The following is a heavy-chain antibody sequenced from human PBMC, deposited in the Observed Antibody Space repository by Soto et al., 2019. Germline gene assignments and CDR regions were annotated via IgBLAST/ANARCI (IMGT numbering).Heavy chain of an antibody. Sequence: ASVKVSCKASGGTFSSYAISWVRQAPGQGLEWMGGIIPIFGTANYAQKFQGRVTITADESTSTAYMELSSLRSEGTAVYYCARDSYYDSSGYYGPLSCDYWGQGTLVTVSS. CDR2: IIPIFGTA. J-gene: IGHJ4*02. V-gene: IGHV1-69*13. CDR1: GGTFSSYA. CDR3: ARDSYYDSSGYYGPLSCDY. D-gene: IGHD3-22*01.